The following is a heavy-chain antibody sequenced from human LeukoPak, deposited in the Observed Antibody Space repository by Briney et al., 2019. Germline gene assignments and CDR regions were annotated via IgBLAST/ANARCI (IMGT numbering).Heavy chain of an antibody. CDR2: IYYSGST. D-gene: IGHD3-22*01. CDR3: ASGFTYYYDSSGYTFYYFDQ. V-gene: IGHV4-39*01. J-gene: IGHJ4*02. CDR1: GGSISSSSYY. Sequence: SETLSLTCTVSGGSISSSSYYWGWIRQPPGKGLEWIGSIYYSGSTYYNPSLKSRVIISVDTSKNQFSLKLSSVTAADTAAHYCASGFTYYYDSSGYTFYYFDQWGQGTLVTV.